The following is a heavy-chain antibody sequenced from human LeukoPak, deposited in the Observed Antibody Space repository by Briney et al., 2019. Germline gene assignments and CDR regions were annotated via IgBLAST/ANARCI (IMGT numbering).Heavy chain of an antibody. V-gene: IGHV1-8*01. J-gene: IGHJ4*02. CDR1: GYAFSGYD. Sequence: EASVKVSCKASGYAFSGYDINWVRQATGQGLECMGWMNPNTGDTGYAQNFQGRLTMTRNTSIDTAYMELSGLRSEDTAIYYCTRGSLSGSSRDYWGQGTLVTVSS. CDR3: TRGSLSGSSRDY. D-gene: IGHD1-26*01. CDR2: MNPNTGDT.